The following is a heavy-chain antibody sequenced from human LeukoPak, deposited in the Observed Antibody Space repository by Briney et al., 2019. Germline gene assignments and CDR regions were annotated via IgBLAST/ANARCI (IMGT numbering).Heavy chain of an antibody. Sequence: PGGSLRLSCAASGFTFHDYAMHWVRQAPANGLEWVSGISWHSGSIGYADSVKGRFTISRDNAKNSLYLQMNSLRAEDTALYYCAKDTWDSSGYLSLWGQGTLVTVSS. D-gene: IGHD3-22*01. CDR3: AKDTWDSSGYLSL. CDR1: GFTFHDYA. V-gene: IGHV3-9*01. J-gene: IGHJ4*02. CDR2: ISWHSGSI.